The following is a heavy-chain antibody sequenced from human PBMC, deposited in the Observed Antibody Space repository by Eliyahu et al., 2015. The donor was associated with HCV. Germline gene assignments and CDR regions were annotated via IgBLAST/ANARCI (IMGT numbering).Heavy chain of an antibody. V-gene: IGHV3-23*01. CDR1: VFXFKNXA. CDR3: AKVRSGYFYFDY. J-gene: IGHJ4*02. Sequence: EIQLLESGGGLVQPGGSLXLSXAXSVFXFKNXAMXWVRQAPGKGLEWXAGISGXGESTYSTVSMRGRFTISRDNSKNTVSLQVNSLRVEDTARYYCAKVRSGYFYFDYWGQGALVIVSS. CDR2: ISGXGEST. D-gene: IGHD3-22*01.